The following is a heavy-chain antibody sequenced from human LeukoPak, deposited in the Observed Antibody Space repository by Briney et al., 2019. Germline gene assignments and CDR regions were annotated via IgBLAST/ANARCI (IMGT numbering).Heavy chain of an antibody. CDR1: GYTFTSYG. CDR2: ISTDSGNT. V-gene: IGHV1-18*01. D-gene: IGHD3-10*01. J-gene: IGHJ4*02. CDR3: ARDRPKRMVRGAYRDFDY. Sequence: ASVKVSCKASGYTFTSYGVSWVRQAPGQGLEWMGWISTDSGNTNFAQKLQGRVTMTTDTSTNTAYMELRSLRSDDTAVYYCARDRPKRMVRGAYRDFDYWGQGTLVTVSS.